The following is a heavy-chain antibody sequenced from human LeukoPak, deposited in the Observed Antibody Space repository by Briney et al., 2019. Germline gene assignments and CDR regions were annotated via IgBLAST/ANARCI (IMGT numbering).Heavy chain of an antibody. CDR2: IHHDGRI. CDR1: GGSIDSTNW. CDR3: ARANSGSYYETEYYFDY. Sequence: SETLSLTCDVSGGSIDSTNWWNWVRQPPGKGLEWIGEIHHDGRINYNPSLKSRVTLSVDTSKNQFSLKLSSVTAADTAVYYCARANSGSYYETEYYFDYWGQGTLVTVSS. D-gene: IGHD1-26*01. J-gene: IGHJ4*02. V-gene: IGHV4/OR15-8*01.